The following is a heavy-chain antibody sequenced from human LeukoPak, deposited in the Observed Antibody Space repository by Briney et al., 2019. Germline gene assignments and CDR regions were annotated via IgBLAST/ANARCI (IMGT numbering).Heavy chain of an antibody. CDR3: ARTYGSGSFYAFDI. J-gene: IGHJ3*02. CDR1: GFPFSSYA. CDR2: ISSSGGNT. V-gene: IGHV3-23*01. D-gene: IGHD3-10*01. Sequence: PGGSLRLSCAASGFPFSSYAMSWVRQAPGKGLEWVSGISSSGGNTYYADSVKGRFTISRDNSKNTVHLQMNSLRAEDTAIYYCARTYGSGSFYAFDIWGQGTVVTVSS.